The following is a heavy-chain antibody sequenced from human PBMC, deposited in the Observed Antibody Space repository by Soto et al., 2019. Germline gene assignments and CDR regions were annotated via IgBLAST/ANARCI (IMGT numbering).Heavy chain of an antibody. CDR2: IYYSGST. D-gene: IGHD6-19*01. V-gene: IGHV4-59*01. Sequence: SETLSLTCTVSGGSISSYYWSWIRQPPGKGLEWIGYIYYSGSTNYNPSLKSRVTISVDTSKNQFSLKLSSVTAADTAVYYCARDPGIAVAGTGLGAFDIWVQGTMVTGSS. CDR1: GGSISSYY. CDR3: ARDPGIAVAGTGLGAFDI. J-gene: IGHJ3*02.